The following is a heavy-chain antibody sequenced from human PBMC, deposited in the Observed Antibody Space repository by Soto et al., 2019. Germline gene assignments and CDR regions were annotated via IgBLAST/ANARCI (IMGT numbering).Heavy chain of an antibody. CDR1: GFTFSSYA. CDR2: ISGSGGST. D-gene: IGHD3-22*01. J-gene: IGHJ4*02. V-gene: IGHV3-23*01. CDR3: AKDPRRGFYDSSDSPTKDL. Sequence: GGSLRLSCAASGFTFSSYAMSWVRQAPGKGLEWVSAISGSGGSTYYADSVKGRFTISRDNSKNTLYLQMNSLRAEDTAVYYCAKDPRRGFYDSSDSPTKDLWGQGTLVTVSS.